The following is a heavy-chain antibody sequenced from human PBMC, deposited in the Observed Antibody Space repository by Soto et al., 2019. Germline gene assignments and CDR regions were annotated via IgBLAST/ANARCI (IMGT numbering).Heavy chain of an antibody. J-gene: IGHJ6*02. D-gene: IGHD1-26*01. Sequence: ASVKVSCKVSGYTLTELYMHWVRQAPGKGLEWMGGFDPEDGETIYAQKFQGRVTMTEDTSTDTAYMDLSSLRSEDTAVYYCASYRFLSGSSYYGMDVWGQGTTVTVSS. V-gene: IGHV1-24*01. CDR2: FDPEDGET. CDR1: GYTLTELY. CDR3: ASYRFLSGSSYYGMDV.